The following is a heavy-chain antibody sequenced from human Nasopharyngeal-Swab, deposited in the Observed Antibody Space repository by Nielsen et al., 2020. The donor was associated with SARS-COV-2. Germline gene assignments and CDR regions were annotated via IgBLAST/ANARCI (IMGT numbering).Heavy chain of an antibody. Sequence: GGSLRLSCAASGFTFSSYGMNWVRQAPGKGLEWVSSISSSSSYIYYADSVKGRFTISRDNAKNSLYLQMNSLRAEDTAVYYCARDSAVYDFWSGYSGYYYYGMDVWGQGTTVTVSS. CDR2: ISSSSSYI. CDR3: ARDSAVYDFWSGYSGYYYYGMDV. V-gene: IGHV3-21*01. D-gene: IGHD3-3*01. CDR1: GFTFSSYG. J-gene: IGHJ6*02.